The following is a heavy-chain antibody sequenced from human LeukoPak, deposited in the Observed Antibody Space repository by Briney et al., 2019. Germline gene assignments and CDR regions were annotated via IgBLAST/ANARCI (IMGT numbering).Heavy chain of an antibody. CDR1: GGSFSGYY. Sequence: SESLSLTCAVYGGSFSGYYWSWIRQPPGKGLEWIGEINHSGSTNYNPSLKSRVTISVDTSKNQFSLKLSSVTAADTAVYYCARHRDWERYFDYWGQGTLVTVSS. CDR2: INHSGST. CDR3: ARHRDWERYFDY. V-gene: IGHV4-34*01. J-gene: IGHJ4*02. D-gene: IGHD5-24*01.